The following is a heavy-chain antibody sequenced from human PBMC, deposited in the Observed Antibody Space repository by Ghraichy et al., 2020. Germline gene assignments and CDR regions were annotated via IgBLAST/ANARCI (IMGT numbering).Heavy chain of an antibody. CDR1: GFTFSSYG. J-gene: IGHJ4*02. CDR3: AKDYYDFWSGYSFSDY. CDR2: ISYDGSNK. Sequence: LSLTCAASGFTFSSYGMHWVRQAPGKGLEWVAVISYDGSNKYYADSVKGRFTISRDNSKNTLYLQMNSLRAEDTAVYYCAKDYYDFWSGYSFSDYWGQGTLVTVSS. V-gene: IGHV3-30*18. D-gene: IGHD3-3*01.